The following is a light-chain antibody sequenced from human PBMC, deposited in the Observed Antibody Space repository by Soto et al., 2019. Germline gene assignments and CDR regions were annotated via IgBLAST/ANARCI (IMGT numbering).Light chain of an antibody. CDR3: QQYSSSPIT. CDR2: GAS. J-gene: IGKJ5*01. CDR1: QSIGSSY. Sequence: EVVLTQSPCTLSLSPGERATLSRRASQSIGSSYLAWYQQKPGQAPRLLIYGASSRATGIPDRFSGGGSGTDFSLTISRLDPEDFAVYYCQQYSSSPITFGQGTRLEIK. V-gene: IGKV3-20*01.